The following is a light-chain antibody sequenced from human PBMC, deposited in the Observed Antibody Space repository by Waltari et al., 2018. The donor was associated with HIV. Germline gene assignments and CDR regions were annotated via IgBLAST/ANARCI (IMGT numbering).Light chain of an antibody. CDR1: QNLLHGDGNTY. V-gene: IGKV2-24*01. CDR2: KIS. J-gene: IGKJ1*01. Sequence: DIVMTQTPLYSPVTLGQPASISGRSRQNLLHGDGNTYLSWLHQRPGQPPRVLIYKISERFSGVPVRVSGSGAGTDFTLNISRVEAEDVGIYDCVPGKQISGTFGQGPKVEIK. CDR3: VPGKQISGT.